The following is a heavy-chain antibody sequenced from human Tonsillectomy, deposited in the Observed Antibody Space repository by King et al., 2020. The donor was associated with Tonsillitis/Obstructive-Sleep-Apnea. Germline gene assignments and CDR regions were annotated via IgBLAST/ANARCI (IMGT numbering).Heavy chain of an antibody. CDR3: ARGELEAFDI. J-gene: IGHJ3*02. CDR1: GFTFISYW. V-gene: IGHV3-74*01. D-gene: IGHD3-10*01. CDR2: VNSDGSST. Sequence: QLVESRGGLVQPGGSQRLSCAASGFTFISYWMHWVRQGPEKGLVWVSRVNSDGSSTSYADSVKGRFTISRDNAKNTLYLQMNSLRAEDTAVYYCARGELEAFDIWGQGTMVTVSS.